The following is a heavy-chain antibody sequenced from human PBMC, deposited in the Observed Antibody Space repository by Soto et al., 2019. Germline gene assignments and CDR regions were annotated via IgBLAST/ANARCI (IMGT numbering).Heavy chain of an antibody. Sequence: SVKVSCKASGVTFSSYAISWVRQAPGQGLEWMGGIIPIFGTANYAQKFQGRVTITADESTSTAYMELSSLRSEDAAVYYCARDYANRRHYYEVKNWFDPWGQGTLVTVSS. CDR2: IIPIFGTA. J-gene: IGHJ5*02. CDR1: GVTFSSYA. D-gene: IGHD3-22*01. CDR3: ARDYANRRHYYEVKNWFDP. V-gene: IGHV1-69*13.